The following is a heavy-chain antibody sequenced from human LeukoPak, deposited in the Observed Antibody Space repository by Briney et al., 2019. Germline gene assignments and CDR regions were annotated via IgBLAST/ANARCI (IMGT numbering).Heavy chain of an antibody. J-gene: IGHJ4*02. CDR3: TTHPGYESY. D-gene: IGHD2-15*01. CDR1: GFTFNLAW. CDR2: IKRNTQGATT. Sequence: PGGSLRLSCATSGFTFNLAWMSWVRQAPGKGLEWVGRIKRNTQGATTDYAAAVKGRFTISRDDSKNTLYLQMNSLEIEDTGVYYRTTHPGYESYWGQGTLVTVSS. V-gene: IGHV3-15*01.